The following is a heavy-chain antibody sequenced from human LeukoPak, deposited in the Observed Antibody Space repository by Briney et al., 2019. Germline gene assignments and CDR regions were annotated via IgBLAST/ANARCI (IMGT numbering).Heavy chain of an antibody. Sequence: GASVKASCKASGYTFTSYYMHWVRQAPGQGLEWMGIINPSGGSTSYAQKFQGRVTMTRDTSTSTVYMELSSLRSEDTAVYYCASLAIGYCTNGVCYDYWGQGTLVTVSS. J-gene: IGHJ4*02. D-gene: IGHD2-8*01. CDR2: INPSGGST. V-gene: IGHV1-46*01. CDR3: ASLAIGYCTNGVCYDY. CDR1: GYTFTSYY.